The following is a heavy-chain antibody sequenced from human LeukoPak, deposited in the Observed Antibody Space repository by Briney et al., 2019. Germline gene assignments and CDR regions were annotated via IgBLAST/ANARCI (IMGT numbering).Heavy chain of an antibody. D-gene: IGHD6-19*01. CDR3: TRLAVAYFDS. J-gene: IGHJ4*02. CDR1: GFIVSSNY. CDR2: IYSSGST. V-gene: IGHV3-66*04. Sequence: GGSLRLSCAASGFIVSSNYMGRVRQAPGKGLEWVSVIYSSGSTYYPDSVKGRFTISRDDSKNTLYLQMNSLRAEDTAVYYCTRLAVAYFDSWGQGTLVTVSS.